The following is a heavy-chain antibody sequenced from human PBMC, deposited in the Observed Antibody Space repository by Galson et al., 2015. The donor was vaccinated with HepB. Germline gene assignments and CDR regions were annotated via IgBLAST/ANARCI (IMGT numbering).Heavy chain of an antibody. D-gene: IGHD3-22*01. CDR3: AWCTKYYNDSSGYRGLDAFDI. Sequence: PPLVIPTHTLTLTCTFSGLSLSTSGMCGSWIRQPPGKSLEWLALIDWDDDKYYSTYLKSRLLISKETSKNQVLFTMTNMDPVDKATYYCAWCTKYYNDSSGYRGLDAFDIWGQGTMVTVSS. V-gene: IGHV2-70*01. J-gene: IGHJ3*02. CDR1: GLSLSTSGMC. CDR2: IDWDDDK.